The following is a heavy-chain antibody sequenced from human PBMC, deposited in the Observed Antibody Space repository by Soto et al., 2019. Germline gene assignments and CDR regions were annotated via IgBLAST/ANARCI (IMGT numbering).Heavy chain of an antibody. V-gene: IGHV4-38-2*02. CDR1: GYFISGGYH. CDR2: IYHSGTT. D-gene: IGHD1-1*01. CDR3: ARDSYNLSDY. J-gene: IGHJ4*02. Sequence: SETLSLTCVVSGYFISGGYHWGWIRQPPGKGLEWIGSIYHSGTTYYNPSLKSRVTLSVDTSKNEFSLRLTSVTAADTAVYYCARDSYNLSDYWGQGALVTVSS.